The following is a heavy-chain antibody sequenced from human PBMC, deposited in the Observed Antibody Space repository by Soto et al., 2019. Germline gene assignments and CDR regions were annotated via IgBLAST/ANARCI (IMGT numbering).Heavy chain of an antibody. D-gene: IGHD1-26*01. CDR3: ARDRGAPRKYYFDS. CDR2: INSGSTII. J-gene: IGHJ4*02. CDR1: GFTFNGYG. Sequence: GGSLRLSCAASGFTFNGYGMNWVRQGPGKGLEWVSYINSGSTIIYYADSVKGRFTTSRDNAENSLYLQMNSLRDDDTAVYYCARDRGAPRKYYFDSWGQGALVTVSS. V-gene: IGHV3-48*02.